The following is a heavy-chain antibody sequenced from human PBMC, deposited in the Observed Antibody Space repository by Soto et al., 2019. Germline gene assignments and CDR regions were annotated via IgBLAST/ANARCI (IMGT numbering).Heavy chain of an antibody. CDR3: ERVSGKSSIWYGMDV. D-gene: IGHD6-13*01. CDR1: GDTFCSSV. J-gene: IGHJ6*02. Sequence: PGCSPELSSASSGDTFCSSVIPGARQAQGKGLEWVAVISYDGSNKYYADSVKGRFTISRDNSKNTLYLQMNSLRAEDTAVYYCERVSGKSSIWYGMDVWGQGPTVTVS. CDR2: ISYDGSNK. V-gene: IGHV3-30-3*01.